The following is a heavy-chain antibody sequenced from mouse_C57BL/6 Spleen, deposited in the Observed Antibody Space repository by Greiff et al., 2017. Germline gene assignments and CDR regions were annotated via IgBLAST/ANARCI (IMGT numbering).Heavy chain of an antibody. CDR3: ARTYDGYFNFDY. CDR2: IRNKANGYTT. CDR1: GFTFTDYY. V-gene: IGHV7-3*01. J-gene: IGHJ2*01. D-gene: IGHD2-3*01. Sequence: EVKVVESGGGLVQPGGSLSLSCAASGFTFTDYYMSWVRQPPGKALEWLGFIRNKANGYTTEYSAYVKGRFTISRDNSQIILYLQMNALRAEDSATYYCARTYDGYFNFDYWGQGTTLTVSS.